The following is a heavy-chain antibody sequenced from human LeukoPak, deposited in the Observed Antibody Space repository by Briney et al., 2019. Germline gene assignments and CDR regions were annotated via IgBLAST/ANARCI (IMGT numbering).Heavy chain of an antibody. CDR3: AKDWRFDL. J-gene: IGHJ2*01. CDR1: GFTFSSDA. Sequence: GGSLRLSCVASGFTFSSDAMTWVRQASGKGLEWVAGIIGGSGASTYYADSAKGRFTVSRDNSRNTVYLQMNRLRAEDTALYYCAKDWRFDLWGRGTLVTVSS. CDR2: IIGGSGAST. V-gene: IGHV3-23*01.